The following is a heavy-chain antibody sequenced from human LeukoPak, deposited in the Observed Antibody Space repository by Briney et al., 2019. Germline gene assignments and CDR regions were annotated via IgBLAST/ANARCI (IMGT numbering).Heavy chain of an antibody. J-gene: IGHJ4*02. V-gene: IGHV3-23*01. CDR2: ITRSGDSA. CDR3: ARDYSSSPGLDC. D-gene: IGHD6-6*01. CDR1: GFTFSSYA. Sequence: GGSLRLSCAASGFTFSSYAMSWVRQAPGKGLEWVSAITRSGDSAYYVDSVKGRFTISRDNAKNSLYLQMDSLRVEDTAVYYCARDYSSSPGLDCWGQGSLVTVPA.